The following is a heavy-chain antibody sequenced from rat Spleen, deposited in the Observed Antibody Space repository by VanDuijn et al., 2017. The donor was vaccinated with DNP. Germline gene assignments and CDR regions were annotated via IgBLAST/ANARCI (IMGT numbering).Heavy chain of an antibody. CDR2: ISPSGGST. V-gene: IGHV5-19*01. Sequence: EVQLVESGGGLVQPGRSLKLSCAASGFTFSNYDMAWVRQAPTKGLEWVASISPSGGSTYYRDSVKGRFSISRDDAQSTLYLQMDSLRSEDTATYYCARWGGDYFDYWGQGVMVTVSS. D-gene: IGHD1-12*02. CDR3: ARWGGDYFDY. CDR1: GFTFSNYD. J-gene: IGHJ2*01.